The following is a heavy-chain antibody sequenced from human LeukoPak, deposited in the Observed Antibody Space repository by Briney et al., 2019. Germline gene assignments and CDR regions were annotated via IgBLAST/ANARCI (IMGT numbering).Heavy chain of an antibody. J-gene: IGHJ4*02. CDR2: INHSGST. CDR1: GGSFSGYY. Sequence: SETLSLTCAVYGGSFSGYYWSWIRQPPGKGLEWIGEINHSGSTNYNPSLKSRVTISVDTSNNQFSLKLSSVTAADTAVYYCAGERGEEYSSGWYKRNYFDNWGQGIRVTVSS. CDR3: AGERGEEYSSGWYKRNYFDN. D-gene: IGHD6-19*01. V-gene: IGHV4-34*01.